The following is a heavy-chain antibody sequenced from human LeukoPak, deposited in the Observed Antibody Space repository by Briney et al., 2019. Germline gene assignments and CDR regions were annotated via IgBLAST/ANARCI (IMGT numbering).Heavy chain of an antibody. D-gene: IGHD2-15*01. J-gene: IGHJ3*02. CDR2: INYSGTT. CDR3: ARSGCSGGSCYSQRGAFDI. V-gene: IGHV4-39*07. CDR1: GAYISVNNYY. Sequence: SETLSLTCTVSGAYISVNNYYWAWIRQSPGKGLEWIGSINYSGTTYYNPSLNSRVTISVDTSKNQFSLKVTSVTAADTAVYYCARSGCSGGSCYSQRGAFDIWGQGTMVTVSS.